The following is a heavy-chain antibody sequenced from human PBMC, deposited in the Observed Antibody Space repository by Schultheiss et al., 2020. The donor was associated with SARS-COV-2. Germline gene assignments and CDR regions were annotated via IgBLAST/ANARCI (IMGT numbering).Heavy chain of an antibody. CDR1: GGSISSYY. D-gene: IGHD6-6*01. CDR2: IYYSGST. J-gene: IGHJ6*02. CDR3: ARGTSIAGRAGMDV. Sequence: SETLSLTCTVSGGSISSYYWSWIRQPPGKGLEWIGYIYYSGSTNYNPSLKSRVTISVDTSKNQFSLKLSSVTAADTAVYYCARGTSIAGRAGMDVWGQGTTVTVSS. V-gene: IGHV4-59*01.